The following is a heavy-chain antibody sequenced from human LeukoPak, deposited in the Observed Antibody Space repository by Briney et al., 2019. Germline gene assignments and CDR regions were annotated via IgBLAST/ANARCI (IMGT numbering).Heavy chain of an antibody. D-gene: IGHD2-2*02. Sequence: EASVKVSCKVSGYTLTELSMHWVRQAPGKGLEWMGGFDPEDGETIYPQKFQGRVTMTEDTSTDTAYMELSSLRSEDTAVYYCATATDIVVVQAAIAYYYGMDVWGQGTTVTVSS. CDR2: FDPEDGET. J-gene: IGHJ6*02. V-gene: IGHV1-24*01. CDR1: GYTLTELS. CDR3: ATATDIVVVQAAIAYYYGMDV.